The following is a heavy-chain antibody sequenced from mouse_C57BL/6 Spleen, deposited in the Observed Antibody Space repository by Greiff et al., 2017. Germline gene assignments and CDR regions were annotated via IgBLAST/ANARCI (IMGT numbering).Heavy chain of an antibody. CDR1: GYTFTSYW. Sequence: QVQLQQPGAELVRPGSSVKLSCKASGYTFTSYWMHWVKQRPIQGLEWIGNIDPSDSETHYNQKFKDKATLTVDKSSSTAYMQLSSLTSEDSAVYSCARSAGYPDWYFDVWGTGTTVTVSS. D-gene: IGHD2-2*01. CDR2: IDPSDSET. CDR3: ARSAGYPDWYFDV. V-gene: IGHV1-52*01. J-gene: IGHJ1*03.